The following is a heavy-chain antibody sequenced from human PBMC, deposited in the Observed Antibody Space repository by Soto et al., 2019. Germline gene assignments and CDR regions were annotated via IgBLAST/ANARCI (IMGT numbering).Heavy chain of an antibody. D-gene: IGHD6-13*01. Sequence: QITLKESGPTLVEPTQTLTLTCTFSGFSLTTNGVGVGWIRQPPGKALEWLALIYWDDDKRYRSSLKRRLTITKDTSKNQVVLTMTKMDPVDTGTYYCARTDNSRWYVFQPWGQGTQVTVPS. CDR2: IYWDDDK. CDR3: ARTDNSRWYVFQP. J-gene: IGHJ1*01. CDR1: GFSLTTNGVG. V-gene: IGHV2-5*02.